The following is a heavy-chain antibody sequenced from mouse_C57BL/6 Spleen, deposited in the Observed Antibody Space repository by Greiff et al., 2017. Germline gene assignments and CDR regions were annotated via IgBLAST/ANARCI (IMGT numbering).Heavy chain of an antibody. CDR2: IWSGGST. V-gene: IGHV2-2*01. J-gene: IGHJ4*01. CDR1: GFSLTSYG. Sequence: VQLQESGPGLVPPSQSLSITCTVSGFSLTSYGVHWVRQSPGKGLEWLGVIWSGGSTDFNAAFISRLSLSKDNSKSQVFFKMNSLQADDTAIYYCARRVPYAMDYWGQGTSVTVSS. D-gene: IGHD5-1*01. CDR3: ARRVPYAMDY.